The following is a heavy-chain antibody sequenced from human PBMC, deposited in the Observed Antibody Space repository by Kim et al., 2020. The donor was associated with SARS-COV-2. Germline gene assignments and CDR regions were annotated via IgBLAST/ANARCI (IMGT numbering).Heavy chain of an antibody. J-gene: IGHJ4*02. V-gene: IGHV4-59*08. CDR3: AGQAASSSGFDY. D-gene: IGHD6-19*01. Sequence: NYNPALRSRVTISVEPTKNQFSRKLSSVTAGDTAGYYCAGQAASSSGFDYWGQGTLVTVSS.